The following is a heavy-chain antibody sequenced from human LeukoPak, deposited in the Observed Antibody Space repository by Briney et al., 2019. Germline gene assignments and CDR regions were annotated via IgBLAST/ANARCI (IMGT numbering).Heavy chain of an antibody. D-gene: IGHD2-8*01. J-gene: IGHJ2*01. Sequence: GGSLRLSCAASGFTFSIYAMSCVRQAPGKGLEWVSGISGSGGGTYSADSVKGRFTISRDNSKNTLYLQMNSLRAEDTAVYYCAKNGVNYWYFDLWGRGTLVTVSS. CDR2: ISGSGGGT. CDR3: AKNGVNYWYFDL. CDR1: GFTFSIYA. V-gene: IGHV3-23*01.